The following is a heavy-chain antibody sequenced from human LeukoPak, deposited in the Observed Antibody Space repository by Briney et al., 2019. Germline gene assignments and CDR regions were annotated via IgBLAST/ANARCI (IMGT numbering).Heavy chain of an antibody. V-gene: IGHV1-46*01. CDR1: GYTFTSCY. CDR2: INPSGGST. Sequence: ASVKVSCKASGYTFTSCYMHWVRQAPGQGLEWMGIINPSGGSTSYAQKFQGRVTMTRDTSTSTVYMELSSLRSEDTAVYYCARADTVEGYYYYMDVWGKGTTVTVSS. CDR3: ARADTVEGYYYYMDV. D-gene: IGHD5-12*01. J-gene: IGHJ6*03.